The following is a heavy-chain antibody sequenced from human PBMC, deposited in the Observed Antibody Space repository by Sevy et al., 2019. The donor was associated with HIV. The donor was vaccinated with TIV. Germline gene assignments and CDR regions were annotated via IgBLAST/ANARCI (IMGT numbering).Heavy chain of an antibody. CDR1: GFTFDDYA. Sequence: GGSLRLSCAASGFTFDDYAMHWVRQAPKKGLEWVSGISSNSGTIDYADSVKGRFTISRDNAKNSLYLQMNSLRAEDTALYFCAKGRGIVATIPFDYWGQGTLVTVSS. CDR2: ISSNSGTI. CDR3: AKGRGIVATIPFDY. J-gene: IGHJ4*02. V-gene: IGHV3-9*01. D-gene: IGHD5-12*01.